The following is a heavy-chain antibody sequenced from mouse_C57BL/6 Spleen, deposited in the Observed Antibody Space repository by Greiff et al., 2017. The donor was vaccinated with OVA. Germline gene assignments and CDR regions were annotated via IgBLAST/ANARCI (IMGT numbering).Heavy chain of an antibody. J-gene: IGHJ4*01. CDR1: GYSFTSYY. Sequence: QVQLKQSGPELVKPGASVKISCKASGYSFTSYYIHWVKQRPGQGLEWIGWIYPGSGNTKYNEKFKGKATLTADTSSSTAYMQLSSLTSEDSAVYYCERGRGYDVLYYAMDYWGQGTSVTVSS. V-gene: IGHV1-66*01. CDR3: ERGRGYDVLYYAMDY. D-gene: IGHD2-2*01. CDR2: IYPGSGNT.